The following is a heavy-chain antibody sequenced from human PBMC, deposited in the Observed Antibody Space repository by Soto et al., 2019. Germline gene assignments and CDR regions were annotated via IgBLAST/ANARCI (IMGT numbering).Heavy chain of an antibody. Sequence: SDYDGHRISKNPGKGLEWISYISGNGEIIQYAASARGRFTISRDNAENSVYLEMDSLRVEDTAVYYCAREQGLLRYGYRDYSGQGTPVTGPS. D-gene: IGHD3-9*01. CDR3: AREQGLLRYGYRDY. J-gene: IGHJ4*03. CDR2: ISGNGEII. CDR1: SDYD. V-gene: IGHV3-11*04.